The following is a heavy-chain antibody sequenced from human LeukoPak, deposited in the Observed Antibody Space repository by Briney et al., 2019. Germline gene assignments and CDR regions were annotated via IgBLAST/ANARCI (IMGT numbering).Heavy chain of an antibody. Sequence: PGGSLRLSCAAPGFTFSSYWMSWVRQAPGKGLEWVANTKKDGSEKEYVDSVKGRFTISRDNAKNSLYLQMNSLRVEDTAVYYCVRVDTSGYYYELSFDYWGQGTLVTASS. J-gene: IGHJ4*02. CDR1: GFTFSSYW. CDR2: TKKDGSEK. D-gene: IGHD3-22*01. V-gene: IGHV3-7*01. CDR3: VRVDTSGYYYELSFDY.